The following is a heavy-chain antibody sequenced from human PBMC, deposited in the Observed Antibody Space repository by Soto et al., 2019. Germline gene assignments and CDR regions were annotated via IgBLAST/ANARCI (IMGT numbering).Heavy chain of an antibody. CDR2: IYYSGST. Sequence: QVQLQESGPGLVKPSETLSLTCTVSGGSISSYYWSWIRQPPGRGLEGIGYIYYSGSTNYNPSLKRRVTISVDTSKNQCSLKLSSVTAAGTAVYYCARVKGLCSSTSCFRDYYYYYGMDVWGQGTTVTVSS. CDR1: GGSISSYY. CDR3: ARVKGLCSSTSCFRDYYYYYGMDV. V-gene: IGHV4-59*01. J-gene: IGHJ6*02. D-gene: IGHD2-2*01.